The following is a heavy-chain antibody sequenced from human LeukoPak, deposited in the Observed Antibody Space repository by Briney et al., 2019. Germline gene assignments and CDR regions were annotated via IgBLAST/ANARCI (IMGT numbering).Heavy chain of an antibody. J-gene: IGHJ4*02. CDR3: ARDQISSGSYSGFDY. Sequence: GESLRLSCAASGFTFSSYWMSWVRQAPGKGLEWVANIKQDGSEKYYVDSVRGRFTISRDNAKNSLYLQMNSLRAEDTAVYYCARDQISSGSYSGFDYWGQGTLVTVSS. CDR1: GFTFSSYW. D-gene: IGHD1-26*01. CDR2: IKQDGSEK. V-gene: IGHV3-7*01.